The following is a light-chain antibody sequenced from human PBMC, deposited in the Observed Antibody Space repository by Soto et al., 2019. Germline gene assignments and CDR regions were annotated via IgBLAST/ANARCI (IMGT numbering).Light chain of an antibody. V-gene: IGKV3-11*01. CDR3: RQRYNWPLT. J-gene: IGKJ4*01. CDR1: QSIGNS. Sequence: TVLTQSPATLSLSPGERATLSCKASQSIGNSLGWFQQKPGQAPRLLIDDAFNRATGIPARFTGSGSGSEFTLTISSLEPEDFGVYYCRQRYNWPLTLGGGTKVEIK. CDR2: DAF.